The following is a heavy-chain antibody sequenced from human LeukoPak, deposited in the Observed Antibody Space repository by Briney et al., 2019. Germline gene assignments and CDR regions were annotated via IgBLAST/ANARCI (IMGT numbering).Heavy chain of an antibody. D-gene: IGHD6-19*01. J-gene: IGHJ4*02. V-gene: IGHV3-23*01. CDR3: AKASGWRYYFDY. CDR1: GFTFSSYA. CDR2: ISGSGGST. Sequence: SGGSLRLSCAASGFTFSSYAMSWVRQAPGKGLEWVSAISGSGGSTYYADSVKGRFTISRDNSKNTLYLQMNSLRAEDTAVYYCAKASGWRYYFDYWGQGTLVTVSS.